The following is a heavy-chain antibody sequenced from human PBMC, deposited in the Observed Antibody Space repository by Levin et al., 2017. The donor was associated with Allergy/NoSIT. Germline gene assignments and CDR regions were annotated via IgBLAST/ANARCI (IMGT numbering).Heavy chain of an antibody. CDR1: GYTFTSYY. CDR2: INPSGGST. J-gene: IGHJ4*02. Sequence: GESLKISCKASGYTFTSYYMHWVRQAPGQGLEWMGIINPSGGSTSYAQKFQGRVTMTRDTSTSTVYMELSSLRSEDTAVYYCARVVYYYDSSGYYYYLGYWGQGTLVTVSS. D-gene: IGHD3-22*01. V-gene: IGHV1-46*01. CDR3: ARVVYYYDSSGYYYYLGY.